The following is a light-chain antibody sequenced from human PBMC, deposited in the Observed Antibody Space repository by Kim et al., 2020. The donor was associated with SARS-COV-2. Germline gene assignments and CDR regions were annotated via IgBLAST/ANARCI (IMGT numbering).Light chain of an antibody. CDR1: MRYRF. CDR3: QACNTRLAVHV. CDR2: QDN. Sequence: VSPGQTASITCSGGMRYRFVCWYQKKPGQSPVLVIYQDNKRPSGIPERFSGSNSGSTATLTISETQAIDEADYYCQACNTRLAVHVFGTGTKVTVL. J-gene: IGLJ1*01. V-gene: IGLV3-1*01.